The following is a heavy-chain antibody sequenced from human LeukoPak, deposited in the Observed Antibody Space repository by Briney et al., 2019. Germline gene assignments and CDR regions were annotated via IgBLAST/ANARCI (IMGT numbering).Heavy chain of an antibody. CDR3: ARRRDGYLIPGGIFDY. D-gene: IGHD5-24*01. J-gene: IGHJ4*02. CDR2: MSGSGGST. Sequence: PGGSLRLSCAASGFTFSSYAMSWVRQAPGKGLEWVSTMSGSGGSTYYADSVKGRFTISRDNSKNTLYLQMNSLRADDTAVYYCARRRDGYLIPGGIFDYWGQGTLVTVSS. V-gene: IGHV3-23*01. CDR1: GFTFSSYA.